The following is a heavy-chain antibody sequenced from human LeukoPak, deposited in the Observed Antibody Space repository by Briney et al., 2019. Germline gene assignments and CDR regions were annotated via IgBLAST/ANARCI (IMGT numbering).Heavy chain of an antibody. V-gene: IGHV3-33*08. CDR2: IRSDGNNK. J-gene: IGHJ4*02. CDR1: GFTFSSYA. CDR3: ARGQPGVAAAGNLDY. Sequence: GRSLRLSCAASGFTFSSYAMHWVRQAPGKGLEWVAIIRSDGNNKYYADSVEGRFTISRDTSKNTLFLQMNSLRAEDTAVYYCARGQPGVAAAGNLDYWGQGTLVTVSS. D-gene: IGHD6-13*01.